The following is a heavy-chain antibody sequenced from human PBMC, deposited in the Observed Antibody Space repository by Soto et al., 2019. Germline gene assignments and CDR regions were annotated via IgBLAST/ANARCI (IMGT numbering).Heavy chain of an antibody. V-gene: IGHV3-72*01. Sequence: EVQLVESGGGLVQPEGSLRLSCAASGFTFSDHYMDWVRQAPGKGLEWVGSIKNTNKSYTTEYAAPVKDRFIISSNDSKISVFLQMNRLKTDDTAVYYCTRVILGSSRAADYWGQVILVTVAS. CDR3: TRVILGSSRAADY. J-gene: IGHJ4*02. CDR1: GFTFSDHY. CDR2: IKNTNKSYTT. D-gene: IGHD6-13*01.